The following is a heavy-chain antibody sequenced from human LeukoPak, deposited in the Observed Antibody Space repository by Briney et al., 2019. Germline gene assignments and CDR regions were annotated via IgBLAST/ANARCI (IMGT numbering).Heavy chain of an antibody. Sequence: GESLKISCKGSGYSFANYWIGWVRQMPGKGLEWMGIIYPVDSDTRYSPSFQGQVTISADKSITTAYLQWSSLKASDTAMYYCARLFTYYHGSGSEGYFDYWGQGTLVTVSS. D-gene: IGHD3-10*01. CDR2: IYPVDSDT. CDR1: GYSFANYW. CDR3: ARLFTYYHGSGSEGYFDY. V-gene: IGHV5-51*01. J-gene: IGHJ4*02.